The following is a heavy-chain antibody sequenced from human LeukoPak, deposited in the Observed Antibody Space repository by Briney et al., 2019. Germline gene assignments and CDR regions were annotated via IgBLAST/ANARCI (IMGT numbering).Heavy chain of an antibody. J-gene: IGHJ4*02. Sequence: SETLSRTCTVSAGSISPYYWNWIRQPPGKGLEWIGYIFYSGGADYNPALKSRVTISIDTSKNQFSLKLSSVTAADTAVYFCARDKVPGDYWGQGTLVTVSS. CDR1: AGSISPYY. CDR2: IFYSGGA. V-gene: IGHV4-59*01. D-gene: IGHD1-1*01. CDR3: ARDKVPGDY.